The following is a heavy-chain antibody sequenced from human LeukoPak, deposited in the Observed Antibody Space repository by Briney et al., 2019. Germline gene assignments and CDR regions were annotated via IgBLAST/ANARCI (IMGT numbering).Heavy chain of an antibody. D-gene: IGHD3-10*01. CDR3: ARADVLLWFGEFPNWFDP. CDR2: ISAYNGNT. Sequence: ASVKVSCKASGYTFTSYGISWVRRAPGQGLEWMGWISAYNGNTNYAQKLQGRVTMTTDTSTSTAYMELRSLRSDDTAVYYCARADVLLWFGEFPNWFDPWGQGTLVTVSS. J-gene: IGHJ5*02. CDR1: GYTFTSYG. V-gene: IGHV1-18*01.